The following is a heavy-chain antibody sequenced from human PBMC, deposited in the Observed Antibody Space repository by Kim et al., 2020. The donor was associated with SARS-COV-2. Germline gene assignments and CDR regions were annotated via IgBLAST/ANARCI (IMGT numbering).Heavy chain of an antibody. Sequence: SETLSLTCTVSGGSISSGSYYWSWIRQPAGKGLEWIGRIYTSGSTNYNPSLKSRVTISVDTSKNQFSLKLSSVTAADTAVYYCARGNYDFWSGYYLDYWGQGTLVTVSS. J-gene: IGHJ4*02. V-gene: IGHV4-61*02. D-gene: IGHD3-3*01. CDR1: GGSISSGSYY. CDR3: ARGNYDFWSGYYLDY. CDR2: IYTSGST.